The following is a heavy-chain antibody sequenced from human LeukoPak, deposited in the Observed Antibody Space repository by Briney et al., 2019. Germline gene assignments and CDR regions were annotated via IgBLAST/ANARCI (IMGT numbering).Heavy chain of an antibody. J-gene: IGHJ4*02. CDR2: INPSGGST. V-gene: IGHV1-46*01. CDR3: ARVSAYDYVWGSYLGL. CDR1: GYTLTSYY. D-gene: IGHD3-16*02. Sequence: GASVKVSCKASGYTLTSYYMHWVRQAPGQGLEWMGIINPSGGSTSYAQKFQGRVTMTRDMSTSTVYMELSSLRSEDTAVYYCARVSAYDYVWGSYLGLWGQGTLVTVSS.